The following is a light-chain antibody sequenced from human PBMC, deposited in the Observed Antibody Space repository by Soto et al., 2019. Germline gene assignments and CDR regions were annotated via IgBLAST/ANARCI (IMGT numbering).Light chain of an antibody. J-gene: IGKJ2*01. V-gene: IGKV3-20*01. CDR1: QSVSSSY. Sequence: EIVLTQSPGTLSLSPGERATLSCRASQSVSSSYLAWYQQKPGQAPRLLIYGASSRATGIPDRFSGSGSGTDFTLTIRRLEPEDFAVYYCQLSGSSQYTFGQGTKLEIK. CDR3: QLSGSSQYT. CDR2: GAS.